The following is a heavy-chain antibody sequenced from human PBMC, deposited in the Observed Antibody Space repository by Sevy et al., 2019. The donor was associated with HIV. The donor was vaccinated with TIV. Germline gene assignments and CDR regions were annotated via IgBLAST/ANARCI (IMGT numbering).Heavy chain of an antibody. V-gene: IGHV3-21*01. CDR3: ARIGMAGTYYYYYMDV. J-gene: IGHJ6*03. CDR2: ISSSSSYI. D-gene: IGHD6-19*01. CDR1: GFTFSSYS. Sequence: GGSLRLSCAASGFTFSSYSMNLVRQAPGKGLEWVSSISSSSSYIYYADSVKGRFTISRDNAKNSLYLQMNSLRAEDTAVYYCARIGMAGTYYYYYMDVWGKGTTVTVSS.